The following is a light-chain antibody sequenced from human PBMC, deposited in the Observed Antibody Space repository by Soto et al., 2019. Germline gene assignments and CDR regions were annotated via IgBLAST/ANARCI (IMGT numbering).Light chain of an antibody. CDR3: QQRSNWPPVIT. CDR2: DAS. Sequence: EIGLTQSPATLSFSPGERVTLSCRASQSFSSYLAWYQQKPGQAPRLLIYDASKRAPGIPARFSGRGSGTEFTLTISSLEPEDFAVYYCQQRSNWPPVITFGQGTRLAIK. J-gene: IGKJ5*01. V-gene: IGKV3-11*01. CDR1: QSFSSY.